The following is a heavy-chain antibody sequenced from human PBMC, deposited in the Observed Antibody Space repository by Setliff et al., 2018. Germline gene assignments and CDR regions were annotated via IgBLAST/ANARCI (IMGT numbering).Heavy chain of an antibody. CDR1: GFTFSSLW. J-gene: IGHJ5*02. D-gene: IGHD4-17*01. CDR3: ARDPNGDFVGAFDP. CDR2: INQGGGAQ. Sequence: PGGSLRLSCAASGFTFSSLWMAWVRQAPGKGLEWVANINQGGGAQFYVDSVKGRFTISRDNAKNSLSLQMNGLRAEDTSVYYCARDPNGDFVGAFDPWGQGIRVTVSS. V-gene: IGHV3-7*01.